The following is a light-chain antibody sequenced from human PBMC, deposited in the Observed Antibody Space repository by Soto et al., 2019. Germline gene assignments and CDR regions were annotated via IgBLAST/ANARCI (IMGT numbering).Light chain of an antibody. Sequence: QSALTQPASVSGSPGQSITISCTGTSSDVGGYIYVSWYRQHPGKAPKLMIYEVSNRPSGFSNRFSGSKSGNTASLTISGLRAEDEADYYCSSYTSSSTLYVFGTGTKVTVL. V-gene: IGLV2-14*01. CDR1: SSDVGGYIY. CDR3: SSYTSSSTLYV. CDR2: EVS. J-gene: IGLJ1*01.